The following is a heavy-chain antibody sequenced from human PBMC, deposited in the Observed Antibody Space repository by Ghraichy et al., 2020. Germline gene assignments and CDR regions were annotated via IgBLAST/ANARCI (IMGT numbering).Heavy chain of an antibody. Sequence: SEILSLTCTVSGGSINNNYWNWIRQPPGKALEWVGYISYSGYTSYNPSLRSRVTISIDKSRNQFSLRLSSVTAADTALYYCAKDRYYFGAESLGAFDIWGKGAMVTVSS. V-gene: IGHV4-59*01. CDR3: AKDRYYFGAESLGAFDI. CDR1: GGSINNNY. CDR2: ISYSGYT. D-gene: IGHD3-10*01. J-gene: IGHJ3*02.